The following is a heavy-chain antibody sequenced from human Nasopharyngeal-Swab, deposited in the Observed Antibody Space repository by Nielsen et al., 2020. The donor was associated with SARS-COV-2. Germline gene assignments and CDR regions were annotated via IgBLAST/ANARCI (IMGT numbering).Heavy chain of an antibody. D-gene: IGHD6-19*01. V-gene: IGHV4-59*01. Sequence: RQALGKGLEWIGYIYYSGSTNYNPSLKSRVTISVDTSKNQFSLKLSSVTAADTAVYYCARYYSSGNFDYWGQGTLVTVSS. CDR2: IYYSGST. J-gene: IGHJ4*02. CDR3: ARYYSSGNFDY.